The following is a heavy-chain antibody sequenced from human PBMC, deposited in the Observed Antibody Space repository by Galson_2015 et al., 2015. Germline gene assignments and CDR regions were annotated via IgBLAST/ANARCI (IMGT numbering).Heavy chain of an antibody. D-gene: IGHD4-17*01. CDR2: ISNSGGT. J-gene: IGHJ2*01. Sequence: SLRLSCAASGFTVSTNYMTWVRQAPGKGLEWVSIISNSGGTYYADSVKGRFTISRDNSKNTLYLQMNSLSAEDTAVYYCARVPNGDSYWYFDLWGRGTLVTVSS. CDR3: ARVPNGDSYWYFDL. V-gene: IGHV3-53*01. CDR1: GFTVSTNY.